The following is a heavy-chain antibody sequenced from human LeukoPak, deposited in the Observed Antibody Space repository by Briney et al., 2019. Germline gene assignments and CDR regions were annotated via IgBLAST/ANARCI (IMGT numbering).Heavy chain of an antibody. CDR2: IYYSGST. D-gene: IGHD3-16*01. V-gene: IGHV4-39*02. J-gene: IGHJ3*02. Sequence: SETLSLTCTVSGGSISSSSYYWGWIRQPPGKGLEWIGSIYYSGSTYYNPSLKSRVTISVDTSKNQFSLKLSSVTAADTAVYYCARDLGGAFDIWGQGTMVTVS. CDR1: GGSISSSSYY. CDR3: ARDLGGAFDI.